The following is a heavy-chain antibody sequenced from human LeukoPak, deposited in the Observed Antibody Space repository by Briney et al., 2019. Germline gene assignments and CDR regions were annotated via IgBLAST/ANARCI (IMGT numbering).Heavy chain of an antibody. CDR3: ARHPHYYGSGPTSRFDY. V-gene: IGHV4-34*01. CDR2: INHSGST. D-gene: IGHD3-10*01. CDR1: GGSFSGYY. Sequence: TSETLSLTCAVYGGSFSGYYWSWIRQPPGKGLEWIEEINHSGSTNYNPSLKSRVTMSVDTSKNQFSLKLSSVTAADTAVYYCARHPHYYGSGPTSRFDYWGQGTLVTVSS. J-gene: IGHJ4*02.